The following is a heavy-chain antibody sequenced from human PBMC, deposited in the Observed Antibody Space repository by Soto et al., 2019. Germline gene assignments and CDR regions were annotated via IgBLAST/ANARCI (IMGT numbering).Heavy chain of an antibody. V-gene: IGHV4-34*01. Sequence: SETLSLTCAVYGGSFSGYYWSWIRQPPGKGLEWIGEIDHSGSTNYNPSLKSRVTISVDTSKNQFSLKLSSVTAADTAVYYCARGAMFVVVNKGDYYYYYWMDVWGQGTTVTVSS. J-gene: IGHJ6*02. CDR3: ARGAMFVVVNKGDYYYYYWMDV. CDR2: IDHSGST. CDR1: GGSFSGYY. D-gene: IGHD3-3*01.